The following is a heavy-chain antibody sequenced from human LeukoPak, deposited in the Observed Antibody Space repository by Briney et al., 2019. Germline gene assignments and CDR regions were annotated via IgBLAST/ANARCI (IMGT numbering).Heavy chain of an antibody. CDR2: INADGSTA. D-gene: IGHD1-14*01. J-gene: IGHJ3*01. V-gene: IGHV3-74*01. CDR3: VVVVEPPDSDGFDV. CDR1: GFTFGNSW. Sequence: GGPLRLSCAASGFTFGNSWAHWVRQAPGKGLVWVSLINADGSTATYADSVKGRFTISRDNARNTLSLQMNSLTIEDTAVYYCVVVVEPPDSDGFDVWGQGTMITVSS.